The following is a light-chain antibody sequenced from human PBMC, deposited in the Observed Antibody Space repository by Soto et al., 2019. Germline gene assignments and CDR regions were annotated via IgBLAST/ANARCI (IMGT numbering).Light chain of an antibody. J-gene: IGKJ5*01. Sequence: IQFTQSPSSLSASVGDRVTITCRASQTISSWLAWYQQKPGKAPKLLIYKASTLKSGVPSRFSGSGSGTDFTLTINSLEPEDSAVYYCQQRSNWPSITFGQGTRLEIK. CDR3: QQRSNWPSIT. V-gene: IGKV1-5*03. CDR2: KAS. CDR1: QTISSW.